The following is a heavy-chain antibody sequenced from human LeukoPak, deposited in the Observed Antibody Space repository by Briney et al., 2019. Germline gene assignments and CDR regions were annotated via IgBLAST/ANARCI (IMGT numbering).Heavy chain of an antibody. CDR1: GFTFSSYG. Sequence: GGSLRLSCAASGFTFSSYGMHWVRQAPGKGLEWVAVISYDGSNKYYADSVKGRFTISRDNSKNTLYLQMSSLRAEVTAVYYCAKDGRYCSSTSCYWDYYYYYGMDVWGQGTTVTVSS. D-gene: IGHD2-2*01. J-gene: IGHJ6*02. V-gene: IGHV3-30*18. CDR3: AKDGRYCSSTSCYWDYYYYYGMDV. CDR2: ISYDGSNK.